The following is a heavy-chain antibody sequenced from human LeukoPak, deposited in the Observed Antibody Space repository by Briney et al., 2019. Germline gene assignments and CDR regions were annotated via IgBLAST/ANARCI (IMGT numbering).Heavy chain of an antibody. CDR1: GFTFSPYS. D-gene: IGHD5-24*01. CDR2: IYDNGDA. Sequence: GGSLRLSCAASGFTFSPYSMNWVRQAPGKGLEWVSVIYDNGDAYSADSVKGRFTISRHNSKNTLYLQMNSLRPEDTAVYYCAGGSRRDGYDYWGQGTLVTVSS. V-gene: IGHV3-53*04. J-gene: IGHJ4*02. CDR3: AGGSRRDGYDY.